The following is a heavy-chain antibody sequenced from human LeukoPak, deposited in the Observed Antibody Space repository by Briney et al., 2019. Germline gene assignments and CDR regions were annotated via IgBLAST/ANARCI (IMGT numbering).Heavy chain of an antibody. D-gene: IGHD3-10*01. V-gene: IGHV1-46*01. J-gene: IGHJ3*02. CDR2: INPSGGST. Sequence: GASVKVSCKASGYTFTSYYMHWVRQAPGQGLEWMGIINPSGGSTSYAQKSQGRVTMTRDTSTSTVYMELSSLRSEDTAVYYCARKGIEGAFDIWGQGTMVTVSS. CDR3: ARKGIEGAFDI. CDR1: GYTFTSYY.